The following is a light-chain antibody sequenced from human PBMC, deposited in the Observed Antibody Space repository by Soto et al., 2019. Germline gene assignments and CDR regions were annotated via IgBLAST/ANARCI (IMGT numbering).Light chain of an antibody. CDR2: GAS. J-gene: IGKJ1*01. Sequence: EIVLTQSPGTLSLSPGERATLSCRASQSVSSSYLAWYQQKPGQAPRLLIYGASSRATGIPDRFSGSVSGTDFTLTISRLEPEDFVVYYCQQYGSSSWTFGQGTKVEIK. CDR3: QQYGSSSWT. CDR1: QSVSSSY. V-gene: IGKV3-20*01.